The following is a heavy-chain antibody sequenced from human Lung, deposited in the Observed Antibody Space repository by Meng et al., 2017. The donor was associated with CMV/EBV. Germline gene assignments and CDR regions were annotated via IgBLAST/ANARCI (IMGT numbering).Heavy chain of an antibody. V-gene: IGHV5-51*01. CDR3: ARSFYDFWSGYTDYYYGMDV. D-gene: IGHD3-3*01. J-gene: IGHJ6*02. Sequence: ESLKISXKGSGYSFTSYWIGWVRQMPGKGLEWMGIIYPGDSDTRYSPSFQGQVTISADKSISTAYLQWSSLKASDTAMYYCARSFYDFWSGYTDYYYGMDVWGQGTXVTVSS. CDR2: IYPGDSDT. CDR1: GYSFTSYW.